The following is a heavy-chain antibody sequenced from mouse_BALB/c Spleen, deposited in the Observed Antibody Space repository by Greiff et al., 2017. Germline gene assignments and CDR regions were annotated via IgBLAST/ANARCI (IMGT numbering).Heavy chain of an antibody. Sequence: EVQGVESGGGLVQPGGSRKLSCAASGFTFSSFGMHWVRQAPEKGLEWVAYISSGSSTIYYADTVKGRFTISRDNPKNTLFLQMTSLRSEDTAMYYCAREAGDGYFDVWGAGTTVTVSS. D-gene: IGHD2-3*01. J-gene: IGHJ1*01. CDR2: ISSGSSTI. CDR3: AREAGDGYFDV. V-gene: IGHV5-17*02. CDR1: GFTFSSFG.